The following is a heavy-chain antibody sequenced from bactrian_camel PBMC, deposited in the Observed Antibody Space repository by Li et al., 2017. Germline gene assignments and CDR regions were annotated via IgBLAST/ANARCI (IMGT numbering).Heavy chain of an antibody. D-gene: IGHD7*01. CDR1: GFTFSSYA. J-gene: IGHJ4*01. CDR3: ASQNSFWWYAY. Sequence: VQLVESGGGLVQPGGSLRLSCAASGFTFSSYAMSWVRQAPGKGLEWVSSLGSFTYYADSVKGRFNISRDDAKNTVYLQMNSLKSEDTALYYCASQNSFWWYAYWGQGTQVTVS. CDR2: LGSFT. V-gene: IGHV3S10*01.